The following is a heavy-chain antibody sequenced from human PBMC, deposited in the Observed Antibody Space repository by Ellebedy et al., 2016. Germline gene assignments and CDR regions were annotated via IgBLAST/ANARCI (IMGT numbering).Heavy chain of an antibody. V-gene: IGHV1-46*01. Sequence: ASVKVSCXASGYTFTSYYMHWVRQAPGQGLEWMGIINPSGGSTSYAQKFQGRVTMTEDTSTDTAYMELSSLRSEDTAVYYCARLSLYCSSTSCTYNWFNPWGQGTLVTVSS. CDR2: INPSGGST. CDR3: ARLSLYCSSTSCTYNWFNP. CDR1: GYTFTSYY. J-gene: IGHJ5*02. D-gene: IGHD2-2*01.